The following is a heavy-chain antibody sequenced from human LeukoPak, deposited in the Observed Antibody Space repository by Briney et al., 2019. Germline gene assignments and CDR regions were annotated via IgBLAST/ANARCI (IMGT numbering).Heavy chain of an antibody. D-gene: IGHD1-14*01. CDR3: ATDGGNHNFDY. CDR2: IILNNGAT. CDR1: GFTFNDYY. J-gene: IGHJ4*02. V-gene: IGHV1-2*06. Sequence: ASVKVSCKASGFTFNDYYLHWVRQAPGQGLEWMGRIILNNGATNYAQKFQGRVTLTRDTSISTAYMELSRQTSDDTAVYYCATDGGNHNFDYWGQGTLVTVSS.